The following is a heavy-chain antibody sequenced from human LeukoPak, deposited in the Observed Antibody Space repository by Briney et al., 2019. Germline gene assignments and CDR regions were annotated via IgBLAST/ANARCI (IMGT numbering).Heavy chain of an antibody. J-gene: IGHJ6*03. D-gene: IGHD5-18*01. V-gene: IGHV1-8*03. Sequence: ASVKVSCKASGYTFTSYDINWVRQATGQGLEWMGWMNPNSGNTGYAQKFQGRVTITRNTSISTAYMELRSLRSDDTAVYYCARARVDGRYSYFPGIYYYYYYMDVWDKGTTVTVSS. CDR2: MNPNSGNT. CDR3: ARARVDGRYSYFPGIYYYYYYMDV. CDR1: GYTFTSYD.